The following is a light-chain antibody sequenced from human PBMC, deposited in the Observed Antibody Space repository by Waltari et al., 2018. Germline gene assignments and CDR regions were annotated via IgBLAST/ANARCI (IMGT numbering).Light chain of an antibody. V-gene: IGKV2-30*02. CDR2: KVS. J-gene: IGKJ4*01. CDR3: MQGTHWPLT. Sequence: EVVLTQSPIPLLVTLGQPAYISCKSSQTLVHSDGNTYLAWFHQRPGQSPRRLIYKVSNSESGVPDRFSASGSGTDFTLKISRVEAEYVGVYYCMQGTHWPLTFGGGTKVEMK. CDR1: QTLVHSDGNTY.